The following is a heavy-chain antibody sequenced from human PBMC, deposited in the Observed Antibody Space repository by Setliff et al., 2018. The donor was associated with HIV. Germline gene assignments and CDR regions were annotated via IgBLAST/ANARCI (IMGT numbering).Heavy chain of an antibody. Sequence: SETLSLTCTVSGDSISSNNYYWGWIRQPPGKGLEWIGSVYYSGSIDYNPSLKSRVTISMDTAKSQFSLRLTSVTAADTSIYHCARLGTSGWYSYFDYWGQGILVTVSS. CDR3: ARLGTSGWYSYFDY. V-gene: IGHV4-39*01. CDR1: GDSISSNNYY. J-gene: IGHJ4*02. CDR2: VYYSGSI. D-gene: IGHD6-19*01.